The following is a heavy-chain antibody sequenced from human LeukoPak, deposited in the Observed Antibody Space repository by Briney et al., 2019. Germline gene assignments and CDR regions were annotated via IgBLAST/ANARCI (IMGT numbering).Heavy chain of an antibody. CDR2: IYYSGST. V-gene: IGHV4-31*03. CDR1: GGSINSGGYY. J-gene: IGHJ5*02. Sequence: SETLSLTCTVSGGSINSGGYYWSWIRQHPGKGLEWIGYIYYSGSTYYNPSLKSRVTISLDTSKNRFSLKLTSVTAADTAVYYCARDRWFDPWGQGTLVTVSS. CDR3: ARDRWFDP.